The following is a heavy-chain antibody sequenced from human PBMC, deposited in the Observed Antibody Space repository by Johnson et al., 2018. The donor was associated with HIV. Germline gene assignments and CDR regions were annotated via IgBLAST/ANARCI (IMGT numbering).Heavy chain of an antibody. J-gene: IGHJ3*02. D-gene: IGHD3-22*01. CDR1: GFTFSSYA. V-gene: IGHV3-30-3*01. CDR2: ISYDGSYK. Sequence: QVQLVESGGGLVQPGGSLRLSCAASGFTFSSYAMHWVRQAPGKGLEWVAVISYDGSYKYYADSVKGRFTISRDNSKNTLYLQMNSLRAEDTALYYCAREGITMIVVVIKGAFDIWGQGTMVTVSS. CDR3: AREGITMIVVVIKGAFDI.